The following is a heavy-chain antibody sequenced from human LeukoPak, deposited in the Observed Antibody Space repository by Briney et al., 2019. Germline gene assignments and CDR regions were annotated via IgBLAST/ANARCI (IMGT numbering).Heavy chain of an antibody. CDR1: GYAFTSYD. CDR2: MNPNSGNT. D-gene: IGHD1-26*01. J-gene: IGHJ4*02. Sequence: ASVKVSCKASGYAFTSYDINWVRQATGQGLEWMGWMNPNSGNTGYAQKFQGRLTMTWDTSISTAYMELSSLRSEDTAIYYCARHREGAPGYWGQGTLVTVSS. CDR3: ARHREGAPGY. V-gene: IGHV1-8*01.